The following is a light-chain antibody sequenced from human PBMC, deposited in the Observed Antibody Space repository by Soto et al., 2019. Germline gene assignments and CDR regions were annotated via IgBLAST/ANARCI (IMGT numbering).Light chain of an antibody. CDR2: EVT. J-gene: IGLJ1*01. CDR3: CSYADNTDYV. V-gene: IGLV2-8*01. CDR1: SSDVGAYNY. Sequence: QSALTQPPSASGSLGQSVTISCTGTSSDVGAYNYVSWYQQHPGKAPKLMIYEVTRRPSGVPDRFSGSKSGNTVSLNVSGLQAEDEADYYCCSYADNTDYVFGTGTKVTVL.